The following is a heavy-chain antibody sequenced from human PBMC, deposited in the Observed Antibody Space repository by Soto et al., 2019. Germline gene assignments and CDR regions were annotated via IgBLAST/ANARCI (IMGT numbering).Heavy chain of an antibody. V-gene: IGHV1-8*01. CDR3: ARGGRTAAGTLRRWDV. J-gene: IGHJ6*02. CDR2: MNTNSGNT. Sequence: QVQLVQSGAEVKKPGASVKVSCKASGYTFTSYDINWVRQATGQGLEWMGWMNTNSGNTGYAQKFQGRVTMTRNTSISTAYMELSSLRSEDTAVYYCARGGRTAAGTLRRWDVWGQGTTVTVSS. CDR1: GYTFTSYD. D-gene: IGHD6-13*01.